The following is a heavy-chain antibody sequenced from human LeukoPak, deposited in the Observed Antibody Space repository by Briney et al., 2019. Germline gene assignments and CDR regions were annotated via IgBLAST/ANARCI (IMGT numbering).Heavy chain of an antibody. CDR2: IRYDGSSE. CDR3: AKLYIPYYFDY. V-gene: IGHV3-30*02. D-gene: IGHD4-11*01. J-gene: IGHJ4*02. CDR1: GFTFSTYG. Sequence: GGSLRLSCAASGFTFSTYGMHWVRQAPGKGLEWVTFIRYDGSSEFYADSVKGRFTISRDNSKNTMYLQMNSLRAEDTAVYYCAKLYIPYYFDYWGQGTLVTVSS.